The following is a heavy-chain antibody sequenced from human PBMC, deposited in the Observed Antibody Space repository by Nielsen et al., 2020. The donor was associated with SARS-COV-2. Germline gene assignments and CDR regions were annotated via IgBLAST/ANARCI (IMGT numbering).Heavy chain of an antibody. CDR1: GFTFSDHY. V-gene: IGHV3-11*04. J-gene: IGHJ6*02. CDR3: ARVRVGLRWPYYGMDV. CDR2: ITNTDAK. Sequence: GASLRLSCAAPGFTFSDHYMTWIRQTPGKGLEWVSYITNTDAKYYADSVKGRFTISRDNAQSSLYLQMNSLRAEDTAVYYCARVRVGLRWPYYGMDVWGQGTTVTVSS. D-gene: IGHD4-23*01.